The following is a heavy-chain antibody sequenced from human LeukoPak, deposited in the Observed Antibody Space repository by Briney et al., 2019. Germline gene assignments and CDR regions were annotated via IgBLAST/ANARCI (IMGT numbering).Heavy chain of an antibody. CDR2: ISSSGSTI. CDR3: AELGITMIGGV. J-gene: IGHJ6*04. V-gene: IGHV3-48*03. CDR1: GFTFSSYE. Sequence: GGSLRLSCAASGFTFSSYEMNWVRQAPGEGLEWVSYISSSGSTIYYADSVKGRFTISRDNAQNSLYLQMNSLRAEDTAVYYCAELGITMIGGVWGKGTTVTISS. D-gene: IGHD3-10*02.